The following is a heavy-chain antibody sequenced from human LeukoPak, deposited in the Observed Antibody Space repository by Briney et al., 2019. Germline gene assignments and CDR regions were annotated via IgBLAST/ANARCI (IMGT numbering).Heavy chain of an antibody. CDR1: GFTFSSYS. V-gene: IGHV3-21*01. D-gene: IGHD3-16*02. J-gene: IGHJ4*02. Sequence: PGGSLRLSCAASGFTFSSYSMNWVRQAPGKGLEWVSSISSSSSYIYYADSVKGRFTISRDNARNSLYLQLNSLRAEDTAVYYCARESGYVWGTYRTYYFDFWGQGTLVTVSS. CDR2: ISSSSSYI. CDR3: ARESGYVWGTYRTYYFDF.